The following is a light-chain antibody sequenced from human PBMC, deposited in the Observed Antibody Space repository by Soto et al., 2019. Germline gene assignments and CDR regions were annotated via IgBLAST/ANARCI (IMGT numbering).Light chain of an antibody. CDR1: QSVYSSF. CDR3: QQFVSSVT. J-gene: IGKJ1*01. Sequence: EIVLTQSPGSLSLSPGERATLSCRASQSVYSSFFAWYQKKPGQAPRLLIYGASKRATGIPDRFSGSGSGTDFTLTISRLEHEDFAMYYCQQFVSSVTFGQGTKVEIK. V-gene: IGKV3-20*01. CDR2: GAS.